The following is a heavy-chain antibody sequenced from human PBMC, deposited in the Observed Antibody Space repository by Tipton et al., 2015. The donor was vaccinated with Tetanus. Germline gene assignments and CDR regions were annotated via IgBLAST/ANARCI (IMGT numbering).Heavy chain of an antibody. Sequence: QSGAEVKKPGSSVKVSCKFSGGPFGTFPINWVRQAPGQGFEWMGGFFPLYGTSNYSPKFQGRVTITGDESTGTAHMELSSLTSDDTAVYYWARPDRYCSGGSCYLALDSWGQGTLVIVSS. J-gene: IGHJ4*02. CDR2: FFPLYGTS. V-gene: IGHV1-69*01. CDR1: GGPFGTFP. CDR3: ARPDRYCSGGSCYLALDS. D-gene: IGHD2-15*01.